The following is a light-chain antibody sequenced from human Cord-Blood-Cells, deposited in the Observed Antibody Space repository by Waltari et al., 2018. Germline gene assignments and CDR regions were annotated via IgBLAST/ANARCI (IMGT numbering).Light chain of an antibody. CDR1: QGISSW. CDR3: QQANSFPIT. CDR2: AAS. V-gene: IGKV1-12*01. Sequence: QMPNSPPPCSAPVGDKSTIPCRASQGISSWLAWYQQKPGKAPKLMIYAASSLQSGVPSRFSGSGSGTDFTLTISSLQPEDFATYYCQQANSFPITFGQGTRLEIK. J-gene: IGKJ5*01.